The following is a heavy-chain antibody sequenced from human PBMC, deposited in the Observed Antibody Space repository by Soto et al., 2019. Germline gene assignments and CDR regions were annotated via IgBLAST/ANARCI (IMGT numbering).Heavy chain of an antibody. J-gene: IGHJ6*02. CDR3: ARRGGTMVRGVIIRHYYYYGMDV. D-gene: IGHD3-10*01. CDR1: GYSFTSYW. CDR2: IYPGDSDT. V-gene: IGHV5-51*01. Sequence: GESLKISWKGSGYSFTSYWIGWVRQMPGKGLERMGIIYPGDSDTRYSPYFQGQVTISADKSISTAYLQWSSLKASDTAMYYCARRGGTMVRGVIIRHYYYYGMDVWGQGTTVTVSS.